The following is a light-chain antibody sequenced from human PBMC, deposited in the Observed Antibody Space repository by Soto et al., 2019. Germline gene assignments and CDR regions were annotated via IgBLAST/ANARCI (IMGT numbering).Light chain of an antibody. CDR2: DAS. Sequence: EIVLTQSPATLSLSPGERATLSCRASQSVSSYLAWYQQKPGQAPRLLIYDASHRATGNPARFSGSGSGTDFTLTISSLEPEDFAVYYCQQRSIWPRTFGQGTKVEIK. V-gene: IGKV3-11*01. CDR1: QSVSSY. J-gene: IGKJ1*01. CDR3: QQRSIWPRT.